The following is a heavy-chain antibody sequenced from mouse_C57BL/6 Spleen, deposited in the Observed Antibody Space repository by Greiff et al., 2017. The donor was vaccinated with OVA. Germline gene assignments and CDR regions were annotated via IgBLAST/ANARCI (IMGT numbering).Heavy chain of an antibody. Sequence: VQLQQPGAELVKPGASVKLSCKASGYTFTSYWMHWVKQRPGQGLEWIGMIHPNSGSTNYNEKFKSKATLTVDKSSSTAYMQLSSLTSEDSAVYYCAAITTVSHAMDYWGQGTSVTVSS. CDR2: IHPNSGST. J-gene: IGHJ4*01. CDR1: GYTFTSYW. CDR3: AAITTVSHAMDY. V-gene: IGHV1-64*01. D-gene: IGHD1-1*01.